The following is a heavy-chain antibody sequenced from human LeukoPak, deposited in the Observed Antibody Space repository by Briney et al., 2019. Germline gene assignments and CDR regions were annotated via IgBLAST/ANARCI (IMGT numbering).Heavy chain of an antibody. J-gene: IGHJ4*01. CDR1: GFTVSSNY. Sequence: GGSLRLSCAASGFTVSSNYMSWVRQAPGKGLEWVSVIYSGGSTYYADSVKGRFTISRDNSKNTLYLQMNSLRAEDTAVYYCARDGTAAGLYFDLWGQGTLVTVSS. CDR3: ARDGTAAGLYFDL. V-gene: IGHV3-66*02. CDR2: IYSGGST. D-gene: IGHD6-13*01.